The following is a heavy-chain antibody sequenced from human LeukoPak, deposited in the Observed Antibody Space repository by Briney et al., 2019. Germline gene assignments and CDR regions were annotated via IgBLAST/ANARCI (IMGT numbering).Heavy chain of an antibody. J-gene: IGHJ3*02. CDR1: GFIFRSYW. CDR2: INSDGSST. Sequence: GGSLRLSCAASGFIFRSYWMYWVRQAPGKGLVWVSRINSDGSSTSYADSVKGRFTISRDNAKNTLYLQMNSLRAEDTAVYYCARDVYDSSGFSGAFDIWSQGTMVTVSS. V-gene: IGHV3-74*01. CDR3: ARDVYDSSGFSGAFDI. D-gene: IGHD3-22*01.